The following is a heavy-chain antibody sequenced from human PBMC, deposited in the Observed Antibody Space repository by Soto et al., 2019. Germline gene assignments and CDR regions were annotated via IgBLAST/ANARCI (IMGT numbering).Heavy chain of an antibody. V-gene: IGHV1-69*13. CDR1: GATFTSYV. Sequence: SVKVSCKASGATFTSYVISWVRQAPGQGLEWMGGIIPIFGTANYAQKFQGRVTITADESTSTAYMELSSLRSEDTAVYYCARVGVGSSSANYYFDYWGQGTLVTVSS. J-gene: IGHJ4*02. CDR2: IIPIFGTA. CDR3: ARVGVGSSSANYYFDY. D-gene: IGHD6-13*01.